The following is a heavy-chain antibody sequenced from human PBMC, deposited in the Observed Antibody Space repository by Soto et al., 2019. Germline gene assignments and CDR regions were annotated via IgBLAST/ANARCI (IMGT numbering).Heavy chain of an antibody. D-gene: IGHD1-26*01. Sequence: PGGSLRLSCAASRFTFSSYEMNWVRQAPGKGLEWVSYISSSGSTIYYADSVKGRFTISRDNAKNSLFLQMNSLRVEDTAVYYCARQRDGREGDYWGQGTLVTVSS. V-gene: IGHV3-48*03. J-gene: IGHJ4*02. CDR2: ISSSGSTI. CDR3: ARQRDGREGDY. CDR1: RFTFSSYE.